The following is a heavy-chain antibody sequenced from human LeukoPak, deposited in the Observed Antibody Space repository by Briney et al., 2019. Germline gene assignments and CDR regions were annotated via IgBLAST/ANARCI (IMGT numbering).Heavy chain of an antibody. J-gene: IGHJ4*02. CDR2: IRYDGSNK. Sequence: QPGGSLRLSCAASGFTFSSYGMHWVRQAPGKGLEWVAFIRYDGSNKYYADSVKGRFTISRDNAKNSLYLQMNSLRAEDTAVYYCARVLWLYYYGSGSYYTGYWGQGTLVTVSS. CDR1: GFTFSSYG. CDR3: ARVLWLYYYGSGSYYTGY. D-gene: IGHD3-10*01. V-gene: IGHV3-30*02.